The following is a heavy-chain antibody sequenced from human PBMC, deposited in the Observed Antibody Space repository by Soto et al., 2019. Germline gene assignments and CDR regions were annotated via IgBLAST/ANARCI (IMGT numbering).Heavy chain of an antibody. CDR3: ARGDMEAPHLTGYSTLYYYYYYGMDV. J-gene: IGHJ6*02. D-gene: IGHD3-9*01. CDR1: GGTFSSYA. CDR2: IIPIFGTA. V-gene: IGHV1-69*01. Sequence: QVQLVQSGAEVKKPGSSVKVSCKASGGTFSSYAISWVRQAPGQGLEWMGGIIPIFGTANYAQKFQGRVKITADESTSTAYMELSSLRSEDTAVYYCARGDMEAPHLTGYSTLYYYYYYGMDVWGQGTTVTVSS.